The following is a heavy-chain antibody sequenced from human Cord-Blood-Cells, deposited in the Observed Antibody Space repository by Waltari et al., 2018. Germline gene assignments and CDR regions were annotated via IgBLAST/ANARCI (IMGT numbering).Heavy chain of an antibody. Sequence: QVRLQQWGAGLLKLSETLSLTWHGAGGPFSGYYLSWNRQPPGKGLECNGEINHSGSTNYNPSLKSRVTISVDTSKNQFSLKLSSVTAADTAVYYCARGGEDNWFDPWGQGTLVTVSS. CDR3: ARGGEDNWFDP. V-gene: IGHV4-34*01. D-gene: IGHD3-10*01. CDR1: GGPFSGYY. CDR2: INHSGST. J-gene: IGHJ5*02.